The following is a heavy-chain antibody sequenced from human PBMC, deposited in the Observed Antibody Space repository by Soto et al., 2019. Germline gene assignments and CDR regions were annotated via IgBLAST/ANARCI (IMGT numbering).Heavy chain of an antibody. V-gene: IGHV3-30*18. J-gene: IGHJ6*02. CDR3: AKEHDGSGYFHQYGMDV. D-gene: IGHD3-22*01. CDR1: GFTFSTYG. CDR2: ISFDASNK. Sequence: VGSLILSCAASGFTFSTYGMHWVRQAPGKGLEWVALISFDASNKYYADSVKGRFTISRDNSKNTLFLLMDSLRAEDTAVYYCAKEHDGSGYFHQYGMDVWGQGTTVTVSS.